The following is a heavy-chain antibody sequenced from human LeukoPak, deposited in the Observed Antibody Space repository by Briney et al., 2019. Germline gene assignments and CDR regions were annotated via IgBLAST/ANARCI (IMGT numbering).Heavy chain of an antibody. D-gene: IGHD6-13*01. Sequence: SETLSLTCAVYGGSFSGYYWSWIRQPPGKGLEWIGEINHSGSTNYNPSLKSRVTISVDTSKNQFSLKLGSVTAGDTAVYYCARVAEGMDVWGQGTTVTVSS. J-gene: IGHJ6*02. CDR2: INHSGST. CDR1: GGSFSGYY. V-gene: IGHV4-34*01. CDR3: ARVAEGMDV.